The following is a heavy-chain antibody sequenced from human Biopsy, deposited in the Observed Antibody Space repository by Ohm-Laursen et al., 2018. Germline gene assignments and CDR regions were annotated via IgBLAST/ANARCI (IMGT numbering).Heavy chain of an antibody. CDR1: AGSISTYY. CDR3: ARVMTTIGYYYAMDV. V-gene: IGHV4-59*01. D-gene: IGHD5-24*01. CDR2: IYSSGST. Sequence: TLSLTCTVSAGSISTYYWTWIRQPPGQGLEWLGYIYSSGSTNYNPSLQRRVTISVDTSKSQFSLKLTSVTAADTAVYYCARVMTTIGYYYAMDVWGQGTTVTVSS. J-gene: IGHJ6*02.